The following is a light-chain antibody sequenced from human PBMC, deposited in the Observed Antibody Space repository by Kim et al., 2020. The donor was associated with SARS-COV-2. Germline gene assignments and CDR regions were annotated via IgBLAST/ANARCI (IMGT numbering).Light chain of an antibody. CDR3: LLSYTGARV. CDR1: TGADTIGHY. Sequence: QAVVTQEPSLTVSPGGTVTLTCGSSTGADTIGHYPNWFQKRHGQAPRKLIYDTSKKHSWTPARFSGSLLGGKAALTLSGAQTEYEADYYCLLSYTGARVFGGGTQLTVL. J-gene: IGLJ2*01. V-gene: IGLV7-46*01. CDR2: DTS.